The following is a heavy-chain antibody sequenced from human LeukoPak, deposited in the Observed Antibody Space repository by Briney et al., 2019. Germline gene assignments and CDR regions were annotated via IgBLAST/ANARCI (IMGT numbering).Heavy chain of an antibody. CDR2: INSDGSST. D-gene: IGHD3-9*01. CDR1: GFTFSSRW. CDR3: GRELDWLPTLDY. Sequence: PGGSLRLSCAASGFTFSSRWMHWVRQAPGKGLVWVSRINSDGSSTRYADSVKGRFTISRDNAKNTLYLQMNSLRAEDTAVYYCGRELDWLPTLDYWGQGTLVTVSS. V-gene: IGHV3-74*01. J-gene: IGHJ4*02.